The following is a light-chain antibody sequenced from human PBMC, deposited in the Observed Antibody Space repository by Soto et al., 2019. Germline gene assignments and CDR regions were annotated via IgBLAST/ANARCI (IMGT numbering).Light chain of an antibody. CDR1: QSVSSSY. CDR3: PQYGSSPQT. J-gene: IGKJ5*01. V-gene: IGKV3-20*01. Sequence: EIVLTQSPGTLSLSPGERATLTCRASQSVSSSYLAWYQQKPGQAPRLLIYGASSRATGIPDRFSGSGSGTDFTLTISSLEPEDFAVYYCPQYGSSPQTFGQGTRLEIK. CDR2: GAS.